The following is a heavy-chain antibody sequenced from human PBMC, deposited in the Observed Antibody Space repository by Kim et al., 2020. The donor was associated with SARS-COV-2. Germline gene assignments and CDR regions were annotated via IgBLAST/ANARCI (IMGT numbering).Heavy chain of an antibody. J-gene: IGHJ2*01. CDR2: INHSGST. Sequence: SETLSLTCAVYGGSFSGYYWSWIRHRPGKGLEWIGEINHSGSTNSNPSLNSRVTISVDTTKNQFSLKLSSVTAAGTAVYYCAGEDHEDYYDSSGYFPGYFVRWGRGTLVTVSS. CDR1: GGSFSGYY. D-gene: IGHD3-22*01. CDR3: AGEDHEDYYDSSGYFPGYFVR. V-gene: IGHV4-34*01.